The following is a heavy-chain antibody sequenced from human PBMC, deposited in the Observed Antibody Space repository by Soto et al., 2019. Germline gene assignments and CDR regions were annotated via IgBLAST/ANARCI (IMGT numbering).Heavy chain of an antibody. CDR2: IIPILGIA. J-gene: IGHJ6*02. CDR1: GGTFSSYT. Sequence: QVQLVQSGAEVKKPGSSVKVSCKASGGTFSSYTISWVRQAPGQGLEWMGRIIPILGIANYAQKFQGRVRLTAAKPXXTXYXXMSSLRSEDTAVYYCARGLKYDILTGYYYYYGMDVWGQGTTVTVSS. CDR3: ARGLKYDILTGYYYYYGMDV. V-gene: IGHV1-69*02. D-gene: IGHD3-9*01.